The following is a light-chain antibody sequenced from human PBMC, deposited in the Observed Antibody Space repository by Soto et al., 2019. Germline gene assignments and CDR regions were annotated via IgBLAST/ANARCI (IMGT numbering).Light chain of an antibody. CDR2: DTS. CDR3: QQRSNWPIT. J-gene: IGKJ5*01. CDR1: QNARHY. V-gene: IGKV3-11*01. Sequence: EIVLTQSPATLSLSPGERATLSCRASQNARHYLIWYQQKPGQAPRLLISDTSTRATGVPTRFSGSGSGTDFTLTISSLEPEDFAVYYCQQRSNWPITFGQGTRLEIK.